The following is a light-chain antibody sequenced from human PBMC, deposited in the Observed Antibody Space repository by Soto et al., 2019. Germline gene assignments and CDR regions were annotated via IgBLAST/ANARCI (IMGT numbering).Light chain of an antibody. CDR3: HQYASSSRT. CDR1: QGFSSNY. V-gene: IGKV3-20*01. J-gene: IGKJ1*01. CDR2: GAS. Sequence: EIVLTQSPGTLSLSPGERATLSCRASQGFSSNYLAWYQQKPGQAPRLLIYGASSRATGIPDRFSGSGSGTDFTLTISRLEPEDFAVYYCHQYASSSRTFGQGTKVEIK.